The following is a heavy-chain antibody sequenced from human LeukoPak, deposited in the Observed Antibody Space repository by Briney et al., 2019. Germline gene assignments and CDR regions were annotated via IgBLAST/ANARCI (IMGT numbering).Heavy chain of an antibody. D-gene: IGHD3-3*01. V-gene: IGHV4-61*08. CDR2: IYYSGST. Sequence: SETLSLTCTVSGGSISSGDYYWSWIRQPPGKDLEWIGYIYYSGSTYYNPSLKSRVTMSVDRSKNQFSLKLSSVTAADTAVYYCARERGYCFDPWGQGMLVTVSS. J-gene: IGHJ5*02. CDR3: ARERGYCFDP. CDR1: GGSISSGDYY.